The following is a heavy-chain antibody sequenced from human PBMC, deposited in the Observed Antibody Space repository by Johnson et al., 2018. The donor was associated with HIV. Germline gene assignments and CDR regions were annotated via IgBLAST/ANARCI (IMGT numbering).Heavy chain of an antibody. J-gene: IGHJ3*02. Sequence: VQLVESGGGVVRPGGSLRLSCVASGFTLHDYDMNWVRQPPGKGLEWVSGFYRNDGSTTYAASVKGRFTIPRDNVKNSLYLQMNSLTVEDSALYYCARDPTTKHSRLTGDSVTFDTWDKGTVVTVSS. CDR2: FYRNDGST. CDR1: GFTLHDYD. V-gene: IGHV3-20*04. D-gene: IGHD7-27*01. CDR3: ARDPTTKHSRLTGDSVTFDT.